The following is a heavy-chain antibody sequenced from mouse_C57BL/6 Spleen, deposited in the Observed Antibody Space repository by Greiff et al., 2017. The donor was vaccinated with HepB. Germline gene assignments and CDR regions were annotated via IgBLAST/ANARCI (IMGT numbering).Heavy chain of an antibody. CDR2: ISSGSSSI. D-gene: IGHD3-1*01. J-gene: IGHJ4*01. CDR3: ARTYRTGGMDY. V-gene: IGHV5-17*01. Sequence: EVQRVESGGGLVKPGASLKLSCAASGFTFSDYGMHWVRQAPEKGLEWVAYISSGSSSIYYADTVKGRFTISRDNAKNTLFLKMTSLRSEDSAMYYGARTYRTGGMDYWGQGTLVTVSS. CDR1: GFTFSDYG.